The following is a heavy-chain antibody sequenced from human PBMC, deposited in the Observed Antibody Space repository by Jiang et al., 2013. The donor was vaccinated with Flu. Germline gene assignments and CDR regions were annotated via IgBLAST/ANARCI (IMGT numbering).Heavy chain of an antibody. J-gene: IGHJ3*02. D-gene: IGHD5-24*01. CDR1: GYTFTSYA. CDR3: ARDVEMVILPLINDAFDI. CDR2: INAGNGNT. Sequence: KVSCKASGYTFTSYAMHWVRQAPGQRLEWMGWINAGNGNTKYSQKFQGRVTITRDTSASTAYMELSSLRSEDTAVYYCARDVEMVILPLINDAFDIWGQGTMVTVSS. V-gene: IGHV1-3*01.